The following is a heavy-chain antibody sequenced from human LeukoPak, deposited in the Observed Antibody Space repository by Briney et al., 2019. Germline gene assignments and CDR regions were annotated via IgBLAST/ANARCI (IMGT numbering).Heavy chain of an antibody. V-gene: IGHV4-59*01. Sequence: SETLSLTCTVSGGSISGYYWSWIRQPPGKGLDWIGYIYYSGSTNHNPSLKSRVTISVDTSKNQFSLKLSSVTAADTAVYYCARAGSSGYYSPPFDYWGQGNLVTVSS. J-gene: IGHJ4*02. CDR2: IYYSGST. CDR1: GGSISGYY. D-gene: IGHD3-22*01. CDR3: ARAGSSGYYSPPFDY.